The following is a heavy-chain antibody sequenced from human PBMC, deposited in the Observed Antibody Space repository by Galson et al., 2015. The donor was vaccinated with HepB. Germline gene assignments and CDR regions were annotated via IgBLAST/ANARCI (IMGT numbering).Heavy chain of an antibody. CDR2: IDPSDSYT. J-gene: IGHJ6*03. V-gene: IGHV5-10-1*01. CDR3: ARHNLLGTQNYYYYYMDV. Sequence: QSGAEVKKPGESLRISCKGSGYSFTSYWISWVRQMPGKGLEWMGRIDPSDSYTNYSPSFQGHVTISADKSISTAYLQWSSLKASDTAMYYCARHNLLGTQNYYYYYMDVWGKGTTVTVSS. CDR1: GYSFTSYW. D-gene: IGHD7-27*01.